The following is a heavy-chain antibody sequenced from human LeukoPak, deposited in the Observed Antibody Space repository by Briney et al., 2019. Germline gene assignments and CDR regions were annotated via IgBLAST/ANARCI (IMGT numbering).Heavy chain of an antibody. Sequence: PGGSLRLSCAASGFTFSSYAMHWVRQAPGKGLEWVAVIWYDGSNKYYADSVKGRFTISRDNSKNTLYLQMNSLRAEDTAVYYCASGVLDYYDSSGYLYWGQGTLVTVSS. CDR2: IWYDGSNK. CDR1: GFTFSSYA. CDR3: ASGVLDYYDSSGYLY. J-gene: IGHJ4*02. D-gene: IGHD3-22*01. V-gene: IGHV3-33*08.